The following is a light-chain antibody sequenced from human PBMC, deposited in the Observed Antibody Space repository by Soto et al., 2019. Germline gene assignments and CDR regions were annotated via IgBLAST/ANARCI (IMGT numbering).Light chain of an antibody. V-gene: IGLV2-14*01. J-gene: IGLJ3*02. CDR3: SSYTAYTTLWV. CDR2: GVS. CDR1: PSDIGNYNY. Sequence: QSVLTQPASLSGSPGQSITISCTGTPSDIGNYNYVSWYQQHPGKAPKLIIYGVSNRPSGVSNRFSASKSGNAASLTISGLQAEDEADYYCSSYTAYTTLWVFGGGTQLTVL.